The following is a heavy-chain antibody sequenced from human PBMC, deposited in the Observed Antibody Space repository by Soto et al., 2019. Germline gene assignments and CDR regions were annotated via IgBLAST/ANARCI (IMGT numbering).Heavy chain of an antibody. J-gene: IGHJ5*02. CDR1: GFTFSSYE. Sequence: GGSLRLSCAASGFTFSSYEMNWVRQAPGKGLEWVSYISSSGSTIYYADSVKGRFTISRDNAKNSLYLQMNSLRAEDTAVYYCARDSGCSGGSCYSINWFDPWGQGTLVTVSS. CDR3: ARDSGCSGGSCYSINWFDP. D-gene: IGHD2-15*01. V-gene: IGHV3-48*03. CDR2: ISSSGSTI.